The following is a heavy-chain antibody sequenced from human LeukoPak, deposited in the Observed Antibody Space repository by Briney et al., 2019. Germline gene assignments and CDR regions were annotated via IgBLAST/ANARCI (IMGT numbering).Heavy chain of an antibody. J-gene: IGHJ3*01. CDR2: TYYRSRWSN. Sequence: SQALSLTCALSGDDLSTNKVALNWIRPSASRDLAWLGWTYYRSRWSNHYAVSVKSRITINTDTSKNHFSLQLNSVTPDDAALYYCARGRYSGFDFWGQGTMVTVSS. CDR1: GDDLSTNKVA. D-gene: IGHD2-15*01. V-gene: IGHV6-1*01. CDR3: ARGRYSGFDF.